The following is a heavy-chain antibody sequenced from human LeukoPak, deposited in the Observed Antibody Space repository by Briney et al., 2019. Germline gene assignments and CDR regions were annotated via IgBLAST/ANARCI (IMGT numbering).Heavy chain of an antibody. CDR2: IYYSGST. V-gene: IGHV4-61*01. J-gene: IGHJ4*02. CDR3: AKGGHSSGWYHDY. Sequence: SETLSLTCTVSGGSVSSDNYYWSWIRQPPGRGLEWIGYIYYSGSTNYNPSLKNRVTISVDTSKNQFSLKLSSVTAADTAVYYCAKGGHSSGWYHDYWGQGTLVTVSS. CDR1: GGSVSSDNYY. D-gene: IGHD6-19*01.